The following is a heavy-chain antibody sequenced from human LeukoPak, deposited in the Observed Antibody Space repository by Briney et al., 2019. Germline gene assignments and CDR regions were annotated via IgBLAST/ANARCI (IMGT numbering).Heavy chain of an antibody. CDR1: GYTFTSYA. CDR2: INTDTGNS. Sequence: GASVKVSCKASGYTFTSYAMNWVRQAPGQGLEWMGWINTDTGNSTFAQDFTGRFVFSLETSVSTAYLQINNLKAEDTAVYYCARARIIALRGITNMGFDPWGQGTLVTVSS. V-gene: IGHV7-4-1*02. J-gene: IGHJ5*02. CDR3: ARARIIALRGITNMGFDP. D-gene: IGHD3-10*01.